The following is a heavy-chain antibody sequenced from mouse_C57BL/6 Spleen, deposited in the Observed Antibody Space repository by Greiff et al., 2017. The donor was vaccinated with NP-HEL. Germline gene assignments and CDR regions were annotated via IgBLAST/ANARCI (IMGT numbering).Heavy chain of an antibody. Sequence: EVQLQQSGPELVKPVASVKISCKASGYTFTDYYMNWVKQSHGKSLEWIGDINPNNGGTSYNQKFKGKATLTVDKSSSTAYMELRSLTSEDSAVYYCARYFDVWGTGTTVTVSS. J-gene: IGHJ1*03. CDR3: ARYFDV. V-gene: IGHV1-26*01. CDR2: INPNNGGT. CDR1: GYTFTDYY.